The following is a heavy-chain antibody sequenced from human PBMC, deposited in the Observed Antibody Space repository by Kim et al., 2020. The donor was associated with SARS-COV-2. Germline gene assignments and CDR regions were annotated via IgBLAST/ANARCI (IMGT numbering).Heavy chain of an antibody. CDR1: GFSISSYA. CDR3: AKGGGNSCYSRLEY. V-gene: IGHV3-23*01. Sequence: GGSLRLSCAASGFSISSYALTWVRQAPGKVPEWVSTICDSDSRTHYADSVKGRFTISRDNSKSTLWLEMNSLRADDTAMYYCAKGGGNSCYSRLEYWGQGALVTVSS. CDR2: ICDSDSRT. D-gene: IGHD2-15*01. J-gene: IGHJ4*02.